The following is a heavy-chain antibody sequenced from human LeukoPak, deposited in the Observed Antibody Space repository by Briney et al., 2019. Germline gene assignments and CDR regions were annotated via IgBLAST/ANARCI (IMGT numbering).Heavy chain of an antibody. J-gene: IGHJ4*02. D-gene: IGHD6-19*01. CDR1: GFTFDDYA. Sequence: GRSLRLSCAASGFTFDDYAMHWVRQAPGKGLEWVSGISWNSGSIGYADSVKGRFTISRDNAKNSLYLQMNSLRAEDTAVYYCARVPSYSSGYDDYWGQGTLVTVSS. CDR3: ARVPSYSSGYDDY. CDR2: ISWNSGSI. V-gene: IGHV3-9*01.